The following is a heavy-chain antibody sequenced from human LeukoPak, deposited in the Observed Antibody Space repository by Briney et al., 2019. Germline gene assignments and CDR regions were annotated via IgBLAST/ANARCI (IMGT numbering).Heavy chain of an antibody. CDR2: ISGSGYYS. D-gene: IGHD1-26*01. V-gene: IGHV3-23*01. J-gene: IGHJ4*02. CDR1: EFTFDTYA. CDR3: AKGGPTGSNYFDF. Sequence: GGPLRLSCAASEFTFDTYAMSWVRQAPGKGLEWVSVISGSGYYSYYADSVKGRFTVSRDNSKTTLYLQMNSLRADDTAVYYCAKGGPTGSNYFDFWGQGTLVTVSS.